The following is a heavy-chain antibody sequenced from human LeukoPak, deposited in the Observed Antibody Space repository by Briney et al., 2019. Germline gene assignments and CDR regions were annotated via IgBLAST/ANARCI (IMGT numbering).Heavy chain of an antibody. CDR1: GFTFSSYW. CDR3: VRDSPGYGAYDFD. D-gene: IGHD5-12*01. V-gene: IGHV3-7*01. CDR2: IKEDGSAK. J-gene: IGHJ4*02. Sequence: GGSLRLSCAASGFTFSSYWMGWVRQAPGKGLEWVANIKEDGSAKYYVDSVKGRFTISRDNAKNSLYLQMNNLSAEDTAVYYCVRDSPGYGAYDFDWGQGTLVTVSS.